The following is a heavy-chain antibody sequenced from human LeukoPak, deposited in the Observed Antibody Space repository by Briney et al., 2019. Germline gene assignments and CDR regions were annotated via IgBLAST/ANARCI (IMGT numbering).Heavy chain of an antibody. J-gene: IGHJ6*03. V-gene: IGHV4-30-2*01. CDR2: VYHSGST. CDR1: GGSIRGGGYY. Sequence: SETLSLTCTVSGGSIRGGGYYWTWIRQPPGKGLEWIGYVYHSGSTYYNPSLKSRVTISVDRSKIQFSLKLNSVTAADTAVYYCARHVRDDYNILTGKYYYYYYMDVWGNGTTVTVSS. CDR3: ARHVRDDYNILTGKYYYYYYMDV. D-gene: IGHD3-9*01.